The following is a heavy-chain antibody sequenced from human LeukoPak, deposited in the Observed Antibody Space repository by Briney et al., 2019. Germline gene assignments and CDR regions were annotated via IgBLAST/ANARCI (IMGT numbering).Heavy chain of an antibody. D-gene: IGHD6-19*01. V-gene: IGHV1-2*02. CDR3: ARDLAVAGTWVTPAYYFDY. CDR2: INPNSGGT. J-gene: IGHJ4*02. Sequence: GASVKVSCKASGYTCTGYYKHWVRKATGQVLEWMVWINPNSGGTNYAQKFQGRVTMTRDTSISTAYMELSRLRSDDTAVYYCARDLAVAGTWVTPAYYFDYWGQGTLVTVSS. CDR1: GYTCTGYY.